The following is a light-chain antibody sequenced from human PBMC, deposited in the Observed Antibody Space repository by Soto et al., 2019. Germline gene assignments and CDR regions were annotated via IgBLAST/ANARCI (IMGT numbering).Light chain of an antibody. CDR2: GAS. CDR3: LQHNSYPWT. Sequence: EIVMTQSPATLSVSPGETVTLSCRASQSVSTDLGWYQQKPGQTPRLLIYGASVRATGVPARFSGSGSGTEFTLTISSLQSEDFATYYCLQHNSYPWTFGQGTKVEIK. J-gene: IGKJ1*01. CDR1: QSVSTD. V-gene: IGKV3-15*01.